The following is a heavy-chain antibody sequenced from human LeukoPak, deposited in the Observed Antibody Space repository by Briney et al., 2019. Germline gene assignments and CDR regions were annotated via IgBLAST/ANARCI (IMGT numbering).Heavy chain of an antibody. D-gene: IGHD6-19*01. V-gene: IGHV3-23*01. CDR1: GFTFSNYA. CDR3: ARGSGVNEVFDL. Sequence: PGGSLRLSCAASGFTFSNYAMSWVRQAPGKGLEWVSSISSSADNTYHADSVKGRFTISRDNSKNTLYLQMNSLRAEDTAVYYCARGSGVNEVFDLWGRGTLVTVSS. J-gene: IGHJ2*01. CDR2: ISSSADNT.